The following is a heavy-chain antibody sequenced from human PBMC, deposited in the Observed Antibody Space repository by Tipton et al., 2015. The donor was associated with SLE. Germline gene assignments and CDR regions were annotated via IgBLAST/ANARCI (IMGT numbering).Heavy chain of an antibody. CDR3: ARDRRLIAAPSFWWYFDL. Sequence: TLSLTCTVSGESISSYYWSWIRQPPGKGLEWIGYIYTSGSTNYNPSLKSRVAISVDTSKNQFSLKLSSVTAADTAVYYCARDRRLIAAPSFWWYFDLWGRGTLVTVSS. V-gene: IGHV4-4*08. CDR1: GESISSYY. CDR2: IYTSGST. J-gene: IGHJ2*01. D-gene: IGHD6-13*01.